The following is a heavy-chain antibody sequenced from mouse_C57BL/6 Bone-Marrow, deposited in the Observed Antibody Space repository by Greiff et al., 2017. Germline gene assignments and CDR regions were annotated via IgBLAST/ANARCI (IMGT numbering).Heavy chain of an antibody. CDR1: GFTFSSYG. J-gene: IGHJ2*01. Sequence: EVQLVESGGDLVKPGGSLKLSCAASGFTFSSYGMSWVRQTPDKRLEWVATISSGGSYTYYPDSVKGRFTISRDNSKNTRYLQMRSLKFEDTAMYYCASPFNWDVYFDYWGQGTTLTVSS. D-gene: IGHD4-1*01. CDR2: ISSGGSYT. CDR3: ASPFNWDVYFDY. V-gene: IGHV5-6*01.